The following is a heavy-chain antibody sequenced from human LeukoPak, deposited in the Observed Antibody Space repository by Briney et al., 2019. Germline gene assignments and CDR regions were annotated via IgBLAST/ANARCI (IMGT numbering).Heavy chain of an antibody. Sequence: GGSLRLSCAASGFTFTNYWMTWVRQAPGKGLEWVANINEDGSETYYVDSVKGRFTISRDNAKKSLDLQMNSLRAEDTAVYYCARDRELGIGLSWGQGTLVTVSS. CDR3: ARDRELGIGLS. J-gene: IGHJ5*02. D-gene: IGHD7-27*01. CDR1: GFTFTNYW. V-gene: IGHV3-7*01. CDR2: INEDGSET.